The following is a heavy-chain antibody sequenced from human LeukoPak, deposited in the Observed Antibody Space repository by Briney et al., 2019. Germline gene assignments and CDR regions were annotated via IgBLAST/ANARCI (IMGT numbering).Heavy chain of an antibody. J-gene: IGHJ5*02. CDR2: IRYDGRNK. D-gene: IGHD3-9*01. CDR3: AKGRRYNILTGHYVSEVDP. CDR1: GFTFSSYG. Sequence: GGSLRLSCAAFGFTFSSYGMHWVRQAPGKGLERVAVIRYDGRNKYYGDPVKGRFSISRDNSKNTLYLQMNSLRAEDTAVYYCAKGRRYNILTGHYVSEVDPWGQGTLVTVSS. V-gene: IGHV3-30*02.